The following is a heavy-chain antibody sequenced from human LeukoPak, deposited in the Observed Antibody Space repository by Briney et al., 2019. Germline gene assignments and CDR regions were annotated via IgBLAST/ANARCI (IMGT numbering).Heavy chain of an antibody. CDR1: GGSISSYY. Sequence: SETLSLTCTVSGGSISSYYWSWIRQPPGKGLEWIGEINHSGSTNYNPSLKSRVTISVDTSKNQFSLKLSSVTAADTAVYYCARDNVAAAGSSPTPFDYWGQGTLVTVSS. J-gene: IGHJ4*02. D-gene: IGHD6-13*01. CDR2: INHSGST. CDR3: ARDNVAAAGSSPTPFDY. V-gene: IGHV4-34*01.